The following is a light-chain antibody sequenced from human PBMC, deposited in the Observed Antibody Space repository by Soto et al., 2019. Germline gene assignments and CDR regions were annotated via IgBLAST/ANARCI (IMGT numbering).Light chain of an antibody. Sequence: EIELTQSPGTLSLSRGERATLSCRASQSITSNYLAWYQQKPGQAPRLLIYGASSRATGIPDRFSGSGSGTDFTLTISRLEPEDFAVYYCHQYGSSPLTFGGGTKVEIK. CDR3: HQYGSSPLT. V-gene: IGKV3-20*01. J-gene: IGKJ4*01. CDR2: GAS. CDR1: QSITSNY.